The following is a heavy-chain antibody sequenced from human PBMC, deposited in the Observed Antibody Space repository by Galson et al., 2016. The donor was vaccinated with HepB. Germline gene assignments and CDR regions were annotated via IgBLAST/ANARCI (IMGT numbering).Heavy chain of an antibody. V-gene: IGHV1-69*13. D-gene: IGHD4-17*01. J-gene: IGHJ4*02. Sequence: SVKVSCKASGGTFNNYAVTWVRQAPGQGLEYMGHFVFLYGTAKYAPKFQGRVSITADDSSGTAYLEMSSLKSEDTAVYYCARGDYGDYAFFYWGQGTLVTVSS. CDR3: ARGDYGDYAFFY. CDR2: FVFLYGTA. CDR1: GGTFNNYA.